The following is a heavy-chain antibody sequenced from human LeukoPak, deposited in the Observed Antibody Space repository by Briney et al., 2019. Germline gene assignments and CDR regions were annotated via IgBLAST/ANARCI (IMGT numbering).Heavy chain of an antibody. CDR1: GFTFSSYA. D-gene: IGHD6-13*01. Sequence: GGSLRLSCAASGFTFSSYAMSWVRQAPGKGLEWVSAISGSGGSTCYADSVKGRFTISRDNSKNTLYLQMNSLRAEDTAVYYCAKLIAAAGTGYYFDYWGQGTMVTVSS. CDR3: AKLIAAAGTGYYFDY. CDR2: ISGSGGST. V-gene: IGHV3-23*01. J-gene: IGHJ4*02.